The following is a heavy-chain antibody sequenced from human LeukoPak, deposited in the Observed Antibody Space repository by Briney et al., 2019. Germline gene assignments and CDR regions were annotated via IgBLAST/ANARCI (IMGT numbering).Heavy chain of an antibody. J-gene: IGHJ4*02. Sequence: GESLRLSCAASGFTFSRYWMTWVRQAPGKGLEWVANIKQDGSEKYYVDSVKGRFTISRDNAKNSLYLQMNSLRAEDTAVYYCASVLIAHSDYWGQGALVTVSS. D-gene: IGHD3-16*02. V-gene: IGHV3-7*01. CDR1: GFTFSRYW. CDR3: ASVLIAHSDY. CDR2: IKQDGSEK.